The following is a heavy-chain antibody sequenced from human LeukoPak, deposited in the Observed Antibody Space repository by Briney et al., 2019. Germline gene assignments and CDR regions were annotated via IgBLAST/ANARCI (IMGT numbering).Heavy chain of an antibody. CDR1: GFAVSSNN. CDR3: VRGHYYDSSGPVDY. Sequence: GGSLRLSCAASGFAVSSNNMSWVRQAPGKGLEWVSSISSSSSTIYYADSVKGRFTISRDNAKNSLYLQMNSLRAEDTAVYYCVRGHYYDSSGPVDYWGQGTLVTVSS. CDR2: ISSSSSTI. J-gene: IGHJ4*02. D-gene: IGHD3-22*01. V-gene: IGHV3-48*01.